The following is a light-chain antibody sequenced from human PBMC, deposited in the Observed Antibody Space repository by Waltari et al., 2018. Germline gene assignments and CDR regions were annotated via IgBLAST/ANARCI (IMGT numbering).Light chain of an antibody. V-gene: IGLV2-8*01. CDR1: GSDIGGYNF. Sequence: QSALTQPPSASGSPGQSITISCAGTGSDIGGYNFVSWYQQHPGKAPKLIIFEVSERPSGVPDRFSASKSGSTASLTVSGLQAEDEAFYYCSSYAGNNKMLFGGGTK. J-gene: IGLJ2*01. CDR2: EVS. CDR3: SSYAGNNKML.